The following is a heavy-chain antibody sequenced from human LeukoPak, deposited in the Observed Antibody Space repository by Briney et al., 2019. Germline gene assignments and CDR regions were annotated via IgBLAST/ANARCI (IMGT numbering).Heavy chain of an antibody. V-gene: IGHV1-2*02. J-gene: IGHJ4*02. CDR1: GYIFTGYY. CDR3: ARWRGYSSGWSGPFDD. CDR2: IDPKSGGT. D-gene: IGHD6-13*01. Sequence: ASVKVSCKASGYIFTGYYMHWVRQAPGQGLEWMGWIDPKSGGTKYAQRFQGRVTMTRDTSINTGYMELSSLTSDDTAVYYCARWRGYSSGWSGPFDDWGQGSLVTVSS.